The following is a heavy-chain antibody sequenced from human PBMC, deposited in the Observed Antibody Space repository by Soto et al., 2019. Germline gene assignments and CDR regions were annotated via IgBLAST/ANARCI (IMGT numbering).Heavy chain of an antibody. J-gene: IGHJ3*01. CDR2: ISTSSIEI. V-gene: IGHV3-21*06. CDR1: GFTFIGYN. D-gene: IGHD4-17*01. CDR3: PTIGDHDGFDV. Sequence: EVQLVESGGGLVMPEESLRLSCAASGFTFIGYNMKWVRQAPGKGLEWVASISTSSIEIFYSDLVRGRFTIFRDTARNSCYLQMNGLRAEDPALYSCPTIGDHDGFDVGAKGQRSPSLQ.